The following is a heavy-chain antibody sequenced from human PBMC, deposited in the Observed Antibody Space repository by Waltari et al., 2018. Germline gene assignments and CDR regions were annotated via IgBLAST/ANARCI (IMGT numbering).Heavy chain of an antibody. Sequence: EVQLVESGGGLVQPGRSLRLSCAASGFTFDDYAMHWVRQAPGKGLEWVSGISWNSGSIGYADSVKGRFTISRDNAKNSLYLQMNSLRAEDTALYYCAKEALTYYDFWSGYQGYFDYWGQGTLVTVSS. CDR2: ISWNSGSI. V-gene: IGHV3-9*01. D-gene: IGHD3-3*01. J-gene: IGHJ4*02. CDR1: GFTFDDYA. CDR3: AKEALTYYDFWSGYQGYFDY.